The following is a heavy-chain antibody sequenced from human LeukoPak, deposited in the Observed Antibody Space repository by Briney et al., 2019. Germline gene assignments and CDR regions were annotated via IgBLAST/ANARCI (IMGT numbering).Heavy chain of an antibody. CDR2: IIPIFGTA. CDR1: GGTFSSYA. CDR3: ARGANYYGSGSRLRYFDY. Sequence: SVKVSCKASGGTFSSYAISWVRQAPRQGLEWMGGIIPIFGTANYAQKFQGRVTITTDESTSTAYMELSSLRSEDTAVYYCARGANYYGSGSRLRYFDYWGQGTLVTVSS. D-gene: IGHD3-10*01. V-gene: IGHV1-69*05. J-gene: IGHJ4*02.